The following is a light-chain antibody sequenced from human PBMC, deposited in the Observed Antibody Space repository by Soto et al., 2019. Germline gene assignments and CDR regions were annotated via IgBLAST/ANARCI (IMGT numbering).Light chain of an antibody. V-gene: IGLV2-14*03. Sequence: QSALTQPTSVSGSPGQSITISCTGNHNDIGTYDYVSWYQQHPGRAPRLLIHGVTTRPSGISGRFSASKSGLTASLTISGLQPEDEADYYCSSYTSSSTRVFGTGTKLTVL. CDR2: GVT. CDR1: HNDIGTYDY. J-gene: IGLJ1*01. CDR3: SSYTSSSTRV.